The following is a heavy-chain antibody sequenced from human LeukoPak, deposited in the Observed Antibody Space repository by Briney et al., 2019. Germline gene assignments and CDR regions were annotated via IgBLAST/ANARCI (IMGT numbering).Heavy chain of an antibody. D-gene: IGHD2-2*01. CDR3: ARDRTSGTHNWFDP. J-gene: IGHJ5*02. Sequence: GASVTVSCTASGYTFTRYGISWVRQAPGQGLEWMGWISATNCAQKVQGRVTMTTDTSTSTAYMELRNLTSDDTAVYYCARDRTSGTHNWFDPWGQGTLVIVSS. V-gene: IGHV1-18*01. CDR1: GYTFTRYG. CDR2: ISAT.